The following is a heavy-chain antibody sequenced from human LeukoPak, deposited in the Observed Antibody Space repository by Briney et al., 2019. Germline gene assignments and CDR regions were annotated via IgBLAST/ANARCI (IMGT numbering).Heavy chain of an antibody. D-gene: IGHD3-10*01. CDR1: GFTFTSYA. J-gene: IGHJ4*02. CDR2: ISGSGGST. V-gene: IGHV3-23*01. CDR3: AKTLDYGWGHAIDY. Sequence: PGGSLRLSCAASGFTFTSYAMSWVRQAPGKGLEWVSAISGSGGSTYYGDSVKGRFTISRDNSKNTLYLQMHSLRAEDAAVDYCAKTLDYGWGHAIDYWGQGTLVTVSS.